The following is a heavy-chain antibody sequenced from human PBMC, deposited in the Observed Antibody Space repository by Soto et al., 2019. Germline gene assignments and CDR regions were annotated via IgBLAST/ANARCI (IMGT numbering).Heavy chain of an antibody. J-gene: IGHJ6*02. V-gene: IGHV3-30-3*01. CDR2: ISYDGSNK. CDR3: AGESSLVGYYYGMDV. Sequence: QVQLVESGGGVVQPGRSLRLSCAASGFTFSSYAMHWVRQAPGKGLEWVAVISYDGSNKYYADSVKGRFTISRDNSKNTLYLQMHSLRAEDTAVYYCAGESSLVGYYYGMDVWGQGTTVTVSS. CDR1: GFTFSSYA. D-gene: IGHD6-6*01.